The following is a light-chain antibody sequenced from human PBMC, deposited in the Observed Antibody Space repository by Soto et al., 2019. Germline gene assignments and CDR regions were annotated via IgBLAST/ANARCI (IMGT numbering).Light chain of an antibody. CDR1: QSVSNNY. J-gene: IGKJ1*01. CDR3: QQYGSSPPK. Sequence: VLTQSPSTLSPSPGERATLSCRASQSVSNNYLAWYQQKPGQAPRLLIYGASSRATGTPDRFSGSGSGTDLTLTINRLEPEDFALYYCQQYGSSPPKFGQGTKVDIK. V-gene: IGKV3-20*01. CDR2: GAS.